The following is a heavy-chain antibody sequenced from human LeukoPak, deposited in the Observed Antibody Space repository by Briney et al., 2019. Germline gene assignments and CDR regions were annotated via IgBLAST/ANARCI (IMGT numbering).Heavy chain of an antibody. CDR3: ARGHYDILTGYHTAKSEQFDY. CDR1: GGSFSGYY. J-gene: IGHJ4*02. V-gene: IGHV4-34*01. D-gene: IGHD3-9*01. CDR2: INHSGST. Sequence: SETLSLTCAVYGGSFSGYYWSWIRQPPGKGLEWIGEINHSGSTNYNPSLKSRVTISVDTSKNQFSLKLSSVTAADTAVYYCARGHYDILTGYHTAKSEQFDYWGQGTLVTVSS.